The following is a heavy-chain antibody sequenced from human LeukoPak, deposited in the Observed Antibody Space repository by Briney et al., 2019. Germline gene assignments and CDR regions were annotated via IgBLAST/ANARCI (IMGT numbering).Heavy chain of an antibody. Sequence: GASVKVSCKASGYTFISYGSSWVRQAPGQGPEWMGWISAYDGNTNSAQKFQGRVIMTTDTSASTAYMELRSLRPDDTAVYYCVRDGYGSGKGFFDYWGQGTLVTVSS. D-gene: IGHD3-10*01. V-gene: IGHV1-18*01. J-gene: IGHJ4*02. CDR1: GYTFISYG. CDR2: ISAYDGNT. CDR3: VRDGYGSGKGFFDY.